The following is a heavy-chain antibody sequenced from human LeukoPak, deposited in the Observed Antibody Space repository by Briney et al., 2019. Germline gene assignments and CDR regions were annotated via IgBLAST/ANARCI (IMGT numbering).Heavy chain of an antibody. V-gene: IGHV4-61*01. CDR1: GGSISSSSYY. D-gene: IGHD3-10*01. CDR3: ARDLGEVRGVISWFDP. Sequence: KPSETLSLTCTVSGGSISSSSYYWSWIRQPPGKGLEWIGYIYYSGSTNYNPSLKSRVTISVDTSKNQFSLKLSSVTAADTAVYYCARDLGEVRGVISWFDPWGQGTLVTVSS. CDR2: IYYSGST. J-gene: IGHJ5*02.